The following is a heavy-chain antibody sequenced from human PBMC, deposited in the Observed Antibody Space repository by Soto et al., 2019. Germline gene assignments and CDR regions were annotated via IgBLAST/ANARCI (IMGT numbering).Heavy chain of an antibody. CDR3: ARDWVVVVPAAISYYYYGMDV. V-gene: IGHV4-4*07. D-gene: IGHD2-2*01. J-gene: IGHJ6*02. Sequence: SETLSLTCTVSGGSISSYYWSWIRQPAGKGLEWIGRIYTSGSTNYNPSLKSRVTMSVDTSKNQFSLKLSSVTAADTAVYYCARDWVVVVPAAISYYYYGMDVWGQGTTATVSS. CDR1: GGSISSYY. CDR2: IYTSGST.